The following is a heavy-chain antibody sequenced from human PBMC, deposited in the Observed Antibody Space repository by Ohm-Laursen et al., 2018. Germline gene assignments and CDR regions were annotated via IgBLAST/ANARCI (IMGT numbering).Heavy chain of an antibody. Sequence: SVKVSCKASGYTFTSYDINWVRQATGQGLEWMGWMNPTSGNTGYAEKFQGRVTMTTDTSTSTAYMDVRGLRSDDTAVYYCARGDTYGFDYWGQGTLVTVSS. CDR3: ARGDTYGFDY. V-gene: IGHV1-8*01. CDR2: MNPTSGNT. D-gene: IGHD3-10*01. J-gene: IGHJ4*02. CDR1: GYTFTSYD.